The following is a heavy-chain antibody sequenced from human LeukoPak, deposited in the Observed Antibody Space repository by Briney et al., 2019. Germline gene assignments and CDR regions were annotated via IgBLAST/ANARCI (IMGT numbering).Heavy chain of an antibody. J-gene: IGHJ4*02. V-gene: IGHV3-23*01. Sequence: GGSLRLSCAASGFTFSRYSMNWVRQAPGKGLEWVSAISGSGSSKYYEDSVKGRFTISRDTSRNTLYLKMNSLRAEYTAIYYCAKTYCSTTRCLSWGNDYWGQGTLVIVSS. CDR1: GFTFSRYS. D-gene: IGHD2-2*01. CDR2: ISGSGSSK. CDR3: AKTYCSTTRCLSWGNDY.